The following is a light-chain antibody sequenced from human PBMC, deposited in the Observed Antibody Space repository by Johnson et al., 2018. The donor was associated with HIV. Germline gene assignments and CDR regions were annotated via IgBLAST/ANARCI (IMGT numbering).Light chain of an antibody. J-gene: IGLJ1*01. CDR2: ENN. Sequence: VLTQPPSVSAAPGQKVTISCSGSSSNIGNNYVSWYQQLPGTAPKLLIYENNKRPSGIPDRFSGSKSGTPATLGLTGLQTGDEADYYGGTWDSSLSAGVFGTGTKVTVL. CDR3: GTWDSSLSAGV. CDR1: SSNIGNNY. V-gene: IGLV1-51*02.